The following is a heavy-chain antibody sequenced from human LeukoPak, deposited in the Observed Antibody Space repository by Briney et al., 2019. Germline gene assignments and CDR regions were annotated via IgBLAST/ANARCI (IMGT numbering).Heavy chain of an antibody. CDR2: SSGSGSIT. D-gene: IGHD3-22*01. Sequence: GGSLRLSCAASGFTSSSYAMSWVRQAPGKGLEWVSASSGSGSITYYADSVKGRFTISRDNSNNTLYLQMNSLRAEDTAVYYCAKDLSSGYYDAFDIWGQGTMVTVSS. CDR3: AKDLSSGYYDAFDI. J-gene: IGHJ3*02. V-gene: IGHV3-23*01. CDR1: GFTSSSYA.